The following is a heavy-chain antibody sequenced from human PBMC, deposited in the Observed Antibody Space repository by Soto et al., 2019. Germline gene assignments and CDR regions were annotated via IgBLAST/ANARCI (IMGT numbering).Heavy chain of an antibody. Sequence: PGGSLRLSCAAFGFDASVNFMTWVRQAPGKGLEWVSAINNAYTTFYADSVRGRFTISRDNSKNTLYLQMNSLRTEDTAVYYCVKDGGTLTNVVNYPLDLWGQGTKVTVSS. D-gene: IGHD2-8*01. CDR2: INNAYTT. V-gene: IGHV3-66*02. J-gene: IGHJ3*01. CDR3: VKDGGTLTNVVNYPLDL. CDR1: GFDASVNF.